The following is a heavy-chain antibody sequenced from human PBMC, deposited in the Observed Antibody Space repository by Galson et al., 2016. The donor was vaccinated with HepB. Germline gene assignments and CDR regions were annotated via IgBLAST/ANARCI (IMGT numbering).Heavy chain of an antibody. CDR1: GESLSDSS. CDR2: INNSGHT. V-gene: IGHV4-34*01. J-gene: IGHJ6*02. D-gene: IGHD3-10*01. Sequence: TLSLTCAVYGESLSDSSWDCIRQPPGKGLEWIADINNSGHTNYNPSLKIRVTMSVDPSTTTFSLNLSPVTAADTAVYYCARGFFLSSPGRPYYGSGSYWAGRQKYGMDVWGQGTTVTVSS. CDR3: ARGFFLSSPGRPYYGSGSYWAGRQKYGMDV.